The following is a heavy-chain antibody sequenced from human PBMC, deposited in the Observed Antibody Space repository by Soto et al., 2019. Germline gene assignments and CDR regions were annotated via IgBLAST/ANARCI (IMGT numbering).Heavy chain of an antibody. V-gene: IGHV3-23*01. J-gene: IGHJ4*02. CDR1: GFPFSSYA. D-gene: IGHD1-26*01. CDR3: GEWELLR. CDR2: ISGSGGST. Sequence: EVQLLESGGGLVQPGGSLRLSCAASGFPFSSYAMSWVRQAPGKGLEWVSAISGSGGSTYYADSVKGRFTISRDNSKNPPYLQMNSLRAEDTAVYYCGEWELLRWGQGTLVTVSS.